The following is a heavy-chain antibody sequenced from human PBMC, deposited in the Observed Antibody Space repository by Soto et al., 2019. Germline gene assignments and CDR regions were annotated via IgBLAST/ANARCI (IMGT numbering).Heavy chain of an antibody. CDR1: GYTFTSYG. V-gene: IGHV1-18*01. CDR3: ARVRGDIVVVPAATPYYYYGMDV. Sequence: QVQLVQSGAEVKKPGASVKVSCKASGYTFTSYGISWVRQAPGQGLEWMGWISAYNGNTNYAQKLQGRVTMTTDTSTSTAYMELMSLRSDDTAVYYCARVRGDIVVVPAATPYYYYGMDVWGQGTTVTVSS. J-gene: IGHJ6*02. D-gene: IGHD2-2*01. CDR2: ISAYNGNT.